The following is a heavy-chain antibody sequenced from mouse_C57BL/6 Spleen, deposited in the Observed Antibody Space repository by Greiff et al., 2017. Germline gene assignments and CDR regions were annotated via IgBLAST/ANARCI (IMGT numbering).Heavy chain of an antibody. CDR3: ARLTTVVRHFDV. CDR2: INPNNGGT. CDR1: GYTFTDYN. D-gene: IGHD1-1*01. J-gene: IGHJ1*03. V-gene: IGHV1-18*01. Sequence: VQLQQSGPELVKPGASVKIPCKASGYTFTDYNMDWVKQSHGKSLEWIGDINPNNGGTIYNQKFKGKATLTVDKSSSTAYMELRSLTSEDTAVYYCARLTTVVRHFDVWGTGTTVTVSS.